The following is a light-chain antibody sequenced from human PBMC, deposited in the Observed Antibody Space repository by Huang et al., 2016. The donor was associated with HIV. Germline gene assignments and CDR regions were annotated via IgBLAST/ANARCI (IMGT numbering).Light chain of an antibody. J-gene: IGKJ2*01. CDR1: QSISSN. Sequence: EIVMTQSPATLSGSPGERATLSCRASQSISSNLAWYQQKPGQNPRLLIYGASTRATDIPARFSGSGSGTEFTLTISSLQSEEFAVYYCQQYNKWPSYTFGQGTKVEIK. V-gene: IGKV3-15*01. CDR2: GAS. CDR3: QQYNKWPSYT.